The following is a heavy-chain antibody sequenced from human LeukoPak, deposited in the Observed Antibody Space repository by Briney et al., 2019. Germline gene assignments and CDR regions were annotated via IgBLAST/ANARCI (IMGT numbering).Heavy chain of an antibody. CDR3: ARQSCSSTSCPHRNVFDI. D-gene: IGHD2-2*01. Sequence: SETLSLTCTVSGGSISSSRYYWGWIRQPPGKGLEWIGSIHYSGSTYYNPSLKSRVTVSVDTSENQFSLKLSSVAAADTAVYYCARQSCSSTSCPHRNVFDIWGQGTMVTVSP. CDR2: IHYSGST. CDR1: GGSISSSRYY. J-gene: IGHJ3*02. V-gene: IGHV4-39*07.